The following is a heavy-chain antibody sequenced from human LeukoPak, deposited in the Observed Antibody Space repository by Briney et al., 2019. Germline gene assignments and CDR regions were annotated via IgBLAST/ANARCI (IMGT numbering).Heavy chain of an antibody. J-gene: IGHJ4*02. CDR2: IYYNGNT. CDR3: ARRRGSSWGYFDY. V-gene: IGHV4-39*01. D-gene: IGHD6-13*01. CDR1: GGSIGSAIYY. Sequence: SETLSLTCTVSGGSIGSAIYYWGWIRQPPGKGLQWIGNIYYNGNTYYSPALKRRVTISADTSKNQFSLKMSSLTAADTAVYYCARRRGSSWGYFDYWGQGALVTVSS.